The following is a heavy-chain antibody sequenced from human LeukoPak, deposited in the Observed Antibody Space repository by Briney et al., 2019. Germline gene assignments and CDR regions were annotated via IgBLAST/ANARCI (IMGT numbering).Heavy chain of an antibody. Sequence: ASVKVSCKASGYTFTNFDINWVRQAPGQGLEWMGWMNPVSGKAGSAQKFQGRVTLTRDTSISTAYMEVSSLRFDDTAFYYCARAPMGTAPLYWGQGTLVTVSS. J-gene: IGHJ4*02. D-gene: IGHD1/OR15-1a*01. V-gene: IGHV1-8*01. CDR3: ARAPMGTAPLY. CDR2: MNPVSGKA. CDR1: GYTFTNFD.